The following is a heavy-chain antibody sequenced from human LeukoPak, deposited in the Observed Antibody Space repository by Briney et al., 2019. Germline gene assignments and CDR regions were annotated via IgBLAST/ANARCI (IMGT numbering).Heavy chain of an antibody. V-gene: IGHV4-4*02. CDR3: ATYYDSSGYKLDY. CDR1: GGSISSNNW. D-gene: IGHD3-22*01. J-gene: IGHJ4*02. CDR2: IYHSGST. Sequence: SEALSLTCAVSGGSISSNNWWSWVRQPPGKGLEWIGEIYHSGSTNYNPSLKSRVTISVDKSKNQFSLKLSSVTAADTAVYYCATYYDSSGYKLDYWGQGTLVNVSS.